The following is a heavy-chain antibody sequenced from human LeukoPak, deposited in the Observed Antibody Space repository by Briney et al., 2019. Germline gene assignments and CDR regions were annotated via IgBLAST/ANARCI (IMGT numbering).Heavy chain of an antibody. V-gene: IGHV3-33*06. D-gene: IGHD1-26*01. CDR1: GFTFDDYA. CDR3: AKGISGTTFYFDY. J-gene: IGHJ4*02. CDR2: IWYDGSNK. Sequence: PGRSLRLSCAASGFTFDDYAMHWVRQAPGKGLEWVAVIWYDGSNKYYADSVKGRFTISRDNSKNTLFLQMNSLRAEDTAVYYCAKGISGTTFYFDYWGQGTLVTVSS.